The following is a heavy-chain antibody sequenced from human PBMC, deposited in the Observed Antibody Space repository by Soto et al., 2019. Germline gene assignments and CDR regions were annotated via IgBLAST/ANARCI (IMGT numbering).Heavy chain of an antibody. D-gene: IGHD3-10*01. V-gene: IGHV3-23*01. J-gene: IGHJ6*03. CDR1: GFTFSSYA. Sequence: GSLRLSCAASGFTFSSYAMSWVRQAPGKGLEWVSAISGSGGSTYYADSVKGRFTISRDNSKNTLYLQMNNLRAEDTAVYSCAKTQKYCSGSYYFYYHYMDVWGKGTTVTVSS. CDR3: AKTQKYCSGSYYFYYHYMDV. CDR2: ISGSGGST.